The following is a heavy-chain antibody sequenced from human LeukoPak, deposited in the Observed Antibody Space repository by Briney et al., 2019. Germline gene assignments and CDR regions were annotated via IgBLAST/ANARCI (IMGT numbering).Heavy chain of an antibody. CDR3: ALGYCGGGSCYAREYFQH. CDR2: IYYSGST. J-gene: IGHJ1*01. Sequence: SETLSLTCTVSGGSICSGGYYWTWIRQHPGKGLEWIGYIYYSGSTYYNPSLKSRVTISVDTSKNQFSLRLSSVTAADTAVYYCALGYCGGGSCYAREYFQHWGQGTLVTVSS. D-gene: IGHD2-15*01. CDR1: GGSICSGGYY. V-gene: IGHV4-31*03.